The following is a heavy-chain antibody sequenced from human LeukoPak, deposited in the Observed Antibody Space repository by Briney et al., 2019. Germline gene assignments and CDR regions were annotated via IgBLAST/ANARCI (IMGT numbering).Heavy chain of an antibody. D-gene: IGHD4-17*01. CDR3: ARGKREGDYGLDY. J-gene: IGHJ4*02. CDR1: GGSISSYY. CDR2: IYYSGST. V-gene: IGHV4-59*01. Sequence: PSETLSLTCSVSGGSISSYYWSWIRQPPGKGLEWIGYIYYSGSTNYNPSLKSRVTISVDTSKNQFSLKLSSVTAADTAVYYCARGKREGDYGLDYWGQGTLVTVSS.